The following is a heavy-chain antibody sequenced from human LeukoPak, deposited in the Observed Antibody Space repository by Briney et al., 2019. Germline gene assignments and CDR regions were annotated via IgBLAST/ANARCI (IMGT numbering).Heavy chain of an antibody. CDR2: INQDESRA. D-gene: IGHD5-24*01. Sequence: GGSLRLSCAVSGFTFRNHLMHWVRQPPGQGLVWVSRINQDESRAYADSVKGRFTVSRDNAKNMLYLQLNGLRAEDTAVYFCGRGGDGIDVWGQGTTVIVSS. CDR3: GRGGDGIDV. CDR1: GFTFRNHL. V-gene: IGHV3-74*01. J-gene: IGHJ3*01.